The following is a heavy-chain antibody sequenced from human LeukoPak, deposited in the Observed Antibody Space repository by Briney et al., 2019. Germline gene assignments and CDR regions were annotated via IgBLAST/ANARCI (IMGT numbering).Heavy chain of an antibody. CDR2: IYSGGST. CDR3: ARDFRVPAATGYYYYGMDV. CDR1: GFTVSSNY. J-gene: IGHJ6*02. V-gene: IGHV3-53*01. D-gene: IGHD2-2*01. Sequence: PGGSLRLSCAASGFTVSSNYMSWVRQAPGKGLEWVSVIYSGGSTYYADSVKGRFTISRDNSKNTLYLQMNSLRAEDTAVYYCARDFRVPAATGYYYYGMDVWGQGTTVTVSS.